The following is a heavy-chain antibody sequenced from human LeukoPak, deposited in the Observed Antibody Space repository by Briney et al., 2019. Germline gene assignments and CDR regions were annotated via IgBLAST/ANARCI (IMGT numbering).Heavy chain of an antibody. V-gene: IGHV1-2*02. J-gene: IGHJ5*02. CDR3: ARGDPTIFGVVVNWFDP. CDR1: GYTFTGYY. Sequence: ASVKVSCKASGYTFTGYYMHWVRQAPGQGLEWMGWINPNSGGTNYAQKFQGRVTMTRDTSISTAYMELSRLRSDDTAVYYCARGDPTIFGVVVNWFDPWGQGTLVTVSS. D-gene: IGHD3-3*01. CDR2: INPNSGGT.